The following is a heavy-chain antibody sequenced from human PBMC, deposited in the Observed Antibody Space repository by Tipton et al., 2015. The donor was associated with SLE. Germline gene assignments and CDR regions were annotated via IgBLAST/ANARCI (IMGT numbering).Heavy chain of an antibody. V-gene: IGHV3-73*01. CDR3: AASVAQRVAFDV. D-gene: IGHD2-21*01. CDR2: IRDNADTFAA. J-gene: IGHJ3*01. CDR1: GFSFRGST. Sequence: SLRLSCAASGFSFRGSTLHWVRQASGRGLEWIGRIRDNADTFAARYADSMEDRFTISRDDSQNMAHLQMNSLKTEDTAIYYCAASVAQRVAFDVWGQGTMVTVSS.